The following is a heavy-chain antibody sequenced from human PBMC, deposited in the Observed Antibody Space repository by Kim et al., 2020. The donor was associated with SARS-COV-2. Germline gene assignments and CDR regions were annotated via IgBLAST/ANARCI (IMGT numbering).Heavy chain of an antibody. CDR1: GFTFSNAC. J-gene: IGHJ4*02. CDR3: TTDTAAAENFDY. V-gene: IGHV3-15*01. D-gene: IGHD6-13*01. Sequence: GGSLRLSCAASGFTFSNACMSWVRQAPGKGLEWVGRIKSKTDGGTTDYAAPVKGRFTISRDDSKNTLYLQMNSLKTEDTAVYYCTTDTAAAENFDYWGQGTLVTVSS. CDR2: IKSKTDGGTT.